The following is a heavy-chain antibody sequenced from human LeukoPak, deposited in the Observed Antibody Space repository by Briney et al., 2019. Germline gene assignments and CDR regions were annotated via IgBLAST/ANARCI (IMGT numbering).Heavy chain of an antibody. CDR3: AKVPSVAGPYFDY. CDR2: ISGSGGST. J-gene: IGHJ4*02. Sequence: PGGSLRLSCAASGFTFSSYGMHWVRQAPGKGLEWVSAISGSGGSTYYADSVKGRFTISRDNSKNTLYLQMNSLRAEDTAVYYCAKVPSVAGPYFDYWGQGTLVTVSS. V-gene: IGHV3-23*01. CDR1: GFTFSSYG. D-gene: IGHD6-19*01.